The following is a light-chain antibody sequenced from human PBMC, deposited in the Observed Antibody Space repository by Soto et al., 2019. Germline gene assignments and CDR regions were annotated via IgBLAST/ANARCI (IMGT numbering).Light chain of an antibody. V-gene: IGKV1-33*01. CDR1: QDIANF. Sequence: DIQMTQSPSSLSASVGDRVTITCRASQDIANFLNWYQQKPGKAPKLLIYDASKLETGVPSRFSGGGSGTDFSFTISSLQPEDIGTYYCQHYDNLPLFGGGTKVEIK. CDR2: DAS. J-gene: IGKJ4*01. CDR3: QHYDNLPL.